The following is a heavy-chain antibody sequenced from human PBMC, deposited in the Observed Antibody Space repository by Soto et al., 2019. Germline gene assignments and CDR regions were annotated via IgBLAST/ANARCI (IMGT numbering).Heavy chain of an antibody. CDR3: TRALFFYTGYPGY. CDR2: ISGSGTTI. J-gene: IGHJ4*02. Sequence: LRLSCTASGFTFSDFYMSWIRQAPGKGLEWVSYISGSGTTIYYADSVKGRFTISRDNGEDSLFLQMNNLRADDTAVYYCTRALFFYTGYPGYWGQGTQVTVSS. CDR1: GFTFSDFY. D-gene: IGHD2-2*02. V-gene: IGHV3-11*01.